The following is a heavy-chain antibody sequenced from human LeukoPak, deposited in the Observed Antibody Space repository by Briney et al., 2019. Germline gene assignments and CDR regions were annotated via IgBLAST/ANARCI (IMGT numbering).Heavy chain of an antibody. Sequence: PSETLSLTCTVSGGSISSGGYYWSWIRQHPGKGLEWIGYIYYSGSTYYNPFLKSRVTISVDTSKNQFSLKLSSVTAADTAVYYCARVTLLWFGAAFYAFDIWGQGTMVTVSS. CDR1: GGSISSGGYY. V-gene: IGHV4-31*03. CDR2: IYYSGST. CDR3: ARVTLLWFGAAFYAFDI. D-gene: IGHD3-10*01. J-gene: IGHJ3*02.